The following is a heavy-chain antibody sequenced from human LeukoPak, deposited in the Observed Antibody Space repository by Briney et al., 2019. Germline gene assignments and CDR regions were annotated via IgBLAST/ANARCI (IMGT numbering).Heavy chain of an antibody. CDR2: TDNSGSTI. CDR3: ARNDDMDV. Sequence: VGSLRLSCAASGFTFSSFAMNWVRQAPGKGLECISYTDNSGSTIYYAAAVGGRFAMTRDNAKNSLYLQMDSLRAEDTAIYYCARNDDMDVWGQGTTVTVSS. V-gene: IGHV3-48*03. J-gene: IGHJ6*02. CDR1: GFTFSSFA.